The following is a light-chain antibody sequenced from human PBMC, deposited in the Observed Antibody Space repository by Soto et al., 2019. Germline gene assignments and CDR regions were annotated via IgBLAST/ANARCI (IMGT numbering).Light chain of an antibody. CDR1: SSDIGGYNS. J-gene: IGLJ3*02. CDR3: SSSAGIYHYLV. Sequence: QSALTQPPSASGSPGQSVTISCTGTSSDIGGYNSVSWYQQHPGKAPRLMIYEVNKRPSGVPDHFSGSKSGYTASLTVSGLQTEDEAFYYCSSSAGIYHYLVFGGGTKLTVL. CDR2: EVN. V-gene: IGLV2-8*01.